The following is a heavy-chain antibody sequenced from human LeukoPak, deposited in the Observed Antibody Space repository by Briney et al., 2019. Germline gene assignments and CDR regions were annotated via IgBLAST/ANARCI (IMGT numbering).Heavy chain of an antibody. CDR1: GASISSGSNS. J-gene: IGHJ4*02. CDR3: AKDRYLYSSGWTFDY. D-gene: IGHD6-19*01. CDR2: INTSGTT. V-gene: IGHV4-61*02. Sequence: SQTLSLTCTVSGASISSGSNSWGWIRQPAGKGLEWIGRINTSGTTNYNPSLKSRVTMSIDTSKNQFSLKLSSVTAADTAVYYCAKDRYLYSSGWTFDYWGQGTLVTVSS.